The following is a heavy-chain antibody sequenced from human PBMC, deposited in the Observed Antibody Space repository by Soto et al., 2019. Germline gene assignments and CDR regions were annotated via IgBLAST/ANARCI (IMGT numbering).Heavy chain of an antibody. CDR1: GGSISSSNW. D-gene: IGHD2-2*01. J-gene: IGHJ4*02. CDR2: IYHSGST. V-gene: IGHV4-4*02. CDR3: ARVGCSSTSCYGFDS. Sequence: QVQLQESGPGLVKPSGTLSLTCAVSGGSISSSNWWSWVRQPPGKGLEWIGEIYHSGSTNYNPSLKSRVTMSVDKSKNQFALKLSSVTAADTAVYYCARVGCSSTSCYGFDSWGQGTLVTVSS.